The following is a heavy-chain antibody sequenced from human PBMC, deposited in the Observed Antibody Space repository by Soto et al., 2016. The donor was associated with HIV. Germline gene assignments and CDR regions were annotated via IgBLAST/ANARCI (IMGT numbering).Heavy chain of an antibody. D-gene: IGHD2-21*01. Sequence: EVQLVESGGGLAQPGGSLRLSCAASGFSFNSYSMNWVRQAPGKGLEWVSHISSSSSTIYYADSVKGRFTISRDNDKNSLYLQMNSLRAEDTAVYYCARDHIADFDSWGQGTLVTVSS. V-gene: IGHV3-48*01. CDR3: ARDHIADFDS. CDR2: ISSSSSTI. CDR1: GFSFNSYS. J-gene: IGHJ4*02.